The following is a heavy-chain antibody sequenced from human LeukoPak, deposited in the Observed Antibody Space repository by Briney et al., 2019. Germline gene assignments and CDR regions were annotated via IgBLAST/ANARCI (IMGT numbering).Heavy chain of an antibody. J-gene: IGHJ4*02. CDR1: GFTFSSYW. CDR2: IKQDGSEK. CDR3: ARDPSGYDILTGYWRNFDY. Sequence: GGSLRLSCAASGFTFSSYWMSWVRQAPGKGLEWVANIKQDGSEKYYVDSVKGRFTISRDNAKNSLYLQMNSLRAEDTAVYYCARDPSGYDILTGYWRNFDYWGQGTLVTVSS. V-gene: IGHV3-7*01. D-gene: IGHD3-9*01.